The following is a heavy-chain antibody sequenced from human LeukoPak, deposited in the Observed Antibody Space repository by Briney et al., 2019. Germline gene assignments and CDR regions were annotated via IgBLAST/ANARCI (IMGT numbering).Heavy chain of an antibody. CDR3: ARDYDDSSGYYPRE. CDR2: ISDSGANT. V-gene: IGHV3-23*01. D-gene: IGHD3-22*01. J-gene: IGHJ4*02. CDR1: GFTFSSYA. Sequence: GGSLRLSCAASGFTFSSYAMSWVRQAPGKGLEWVSIISDSGANTYYADSVKGRFTISRDNSKNTLYLQMNSLRAEDTAVYYCARDYDDSSGYYPREWGQGTLVTVSS.